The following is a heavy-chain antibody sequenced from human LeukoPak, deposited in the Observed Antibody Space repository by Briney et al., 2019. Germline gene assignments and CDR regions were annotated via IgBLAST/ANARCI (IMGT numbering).Heavy chain of an antibody. J-gene: IGHJ4*02. V-gene: IGHV3-7*01. Sequence: GGSLRLSCAASGFTFSRYWMSWVRQAPGKGLEWVANIKQDGSEKYYVDSVKGRLTISRDNAKNSLYLQMNSLRAEDTAVYYCARVGVGYYDSSGNLDYWGQGTPVTVSS. CDR3: ARVGVGYYDSSGNLDY. CDR1: GFTFSRYW. D-gene: IGHD3-22*01. CDR2: IKQDGSEK.